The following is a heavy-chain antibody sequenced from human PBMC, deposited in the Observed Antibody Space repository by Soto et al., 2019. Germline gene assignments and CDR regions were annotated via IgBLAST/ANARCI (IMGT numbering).Heavy chain of an antibody. D-gene: IGHD3-16*01. Sequence: QVQLVQSGAEVKKPGASVKVSCKASGYLFTSSDINWVRQATGQGLEWMGWLNPTTGNTGYAQNFQGRVTMTGNTSISTAYMELSSLKAEDTAMYYCTRGRIMITYVGAIIIDYWRQGSRVTVSS. J-gene: IGHJ4*02. CDR2: LNPTTGNT. CDR1: GYLFTSSD. CDR3: TRGRIMITYVGAIIIDY. V-gene: IGHV1-8*01.